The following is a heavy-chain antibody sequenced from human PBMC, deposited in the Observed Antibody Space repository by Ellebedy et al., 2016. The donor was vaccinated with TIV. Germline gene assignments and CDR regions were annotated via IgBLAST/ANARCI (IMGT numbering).Heavy chain of an antibody. CDR3: ARDPVGVGPAFDI. Sequence: PGGSLRLSCAASGFTFSSYAMSWVRQAPGKGLEWVSAISGSGGNTFYAGSVRGRFTISRDNSKNTLYLQMNSLRAEDTAVYYCARDPVGVGPAFDIWGQGTMVTVSS. CDR2: ISGSGGNT. J-gene: IGHJ3*02. D-gene: IGHD4-23*01. CDR1: GFTFSSYA. V-gene: IGHV3-23*01.